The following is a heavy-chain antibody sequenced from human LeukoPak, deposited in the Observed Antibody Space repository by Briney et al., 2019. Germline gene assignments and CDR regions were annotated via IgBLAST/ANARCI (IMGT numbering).Heavy chain of an antibody. V-gene: IGHV4-34*01. CDR1: GGSFSGYY. CDR3: ARINGYGSLGY. CDR2: INHSGST. Sequence: PSETLSLTCAVYGGSFSGYYWSWIRQPPGKGLERIGEINHSGSTNYNPSLKSRVTISVDTSKNQFSLKLSSVTAADTAVYYCARINGYGSLGYWGQGTLVTVSS. D-gene: IGHD5-12*01. J-gene: IGHJ4*02.